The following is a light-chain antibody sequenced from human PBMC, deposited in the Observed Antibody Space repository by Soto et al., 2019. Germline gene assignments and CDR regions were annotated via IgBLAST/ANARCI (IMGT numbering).Light chain of an antibody. V-gene: IGLV2-14*01. CDR3: SSYTTISTYV. J-gene: IGLJ1*01. CDR1: SRDVGGYNY. Sequence: QSVLTQPASVSGSPGQAITISCTGTSRDVGGYNYVSWYQQHPGKAPKLMIYDVRNRPSVVSNRFSGSKSVNTASLTISGLQAEDEADYYCSSYTTISTYVFGTGTKVPVL. CDR2: DVR.